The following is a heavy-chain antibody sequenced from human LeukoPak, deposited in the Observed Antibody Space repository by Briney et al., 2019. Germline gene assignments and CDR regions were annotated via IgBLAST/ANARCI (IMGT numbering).Heavy chain of an antibody. Sequence: KTSETLSLTCTVSGGSISSSSYYWGWIRQPPGKGLEWIGSIYYSGSTYYNPSLKSRVTISVDTSKNQFSLKLSSVTAADTAVYYCARGRRYSGSYSRFDPWGQGTLVTVSS. CDR2: IYYSGST. V-gene: IGHV4-39*01. J-gene: IGHJ5*02. CDR1: GGSISSSSYY. CDR3: ARGRRYSGSYSRFDP. D-gene: IGHD1-26*01.